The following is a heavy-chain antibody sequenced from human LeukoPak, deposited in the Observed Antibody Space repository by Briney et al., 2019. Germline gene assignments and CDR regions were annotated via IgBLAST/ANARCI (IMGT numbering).Heavy chain of an antibody. V-gene: IGHV4-61*01. Sequence: SETLSLTCTVSGGSISSGSYYWSWIRQPPGKGLEWIGYIYYSGSTNYNPSLKSRVTISVDTSKNQFSLKLSSVTAADTAVYYCARGAAASGDYITKWGQGTLVTVSS. CDR2: IYYSGST. J-gene: IGHJ4*02. D-gene: IGHD4-17*01. CDR1: GGSISSGSYY. CDR3: ARGAAASGDYITK.